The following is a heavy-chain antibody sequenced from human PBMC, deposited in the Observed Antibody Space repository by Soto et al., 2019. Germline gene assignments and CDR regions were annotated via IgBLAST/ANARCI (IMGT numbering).Heavy chain of an antibody. CDR2: ISAYNGNT. J-gene: IGHJ4*02. Sequence: ASVKVSCKASGYTFTSYGISWVRQAPGQGLEWMGWISAYNGNTNYAQKLRVRVTMTTDTSTSTAYMELRSLRSDDTAVYYCARGGGYCGGDCHIDYWGQGTLVTVSS. CDR1: GYTFTSYG. CDR3: ARGGGYCGGDCHIDY. D-gene: IGHD2-21*02. V-gene: IGHV1-18*04.